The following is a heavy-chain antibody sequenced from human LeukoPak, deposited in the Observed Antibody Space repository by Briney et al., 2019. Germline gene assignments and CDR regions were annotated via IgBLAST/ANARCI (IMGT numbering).Heavy chain of an antibody. Sequence: PGGSLRLSCAASGFTFSSYSMNWVRQAPGKGLEWVSYISSSSSTIYYADSVKGRFTISRDNAKNSLYLQMNSLRAEDTAVYYCARGLSYAVAYGDCWGQGTLVTVSS. D-gene: IGHD6-19*01. J-gene: IGHJ4*02. CDR1: GFTFSSYS. V-gene: IGHV3-48*04. CDR2: ISSSSSTI. CDR3: ARGLSYAVAYGDC.